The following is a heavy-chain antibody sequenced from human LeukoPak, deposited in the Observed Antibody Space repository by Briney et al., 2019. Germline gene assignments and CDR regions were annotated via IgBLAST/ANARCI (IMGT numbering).Heavy chain of an antibody. D-gene: IGHD3-10*01. Sequence: ASVKVSCKASGYTFTGYYMHWVRQAPGQGLEWMGWINPNSGGTNYAQKFQGRVTMTRDTSISTAYMELSRLRSDDTAVYYCARDQVVRGFHNWFDPWGQGTLVTVSS. CDR1: GYTFTGYY. CDR2: INPNSGGT. J-gene: IGHJ5*02. V-gene: IGHV1-2*02. CDR3: ARDQVVRGFHNWFDP.